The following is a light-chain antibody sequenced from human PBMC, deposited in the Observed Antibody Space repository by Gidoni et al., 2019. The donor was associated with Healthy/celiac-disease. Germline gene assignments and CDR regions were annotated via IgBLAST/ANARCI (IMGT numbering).Light chain of an antibody. Sequence: DIQMTQSPSSLSASVGDRVTITCRARQSISSYLNWYQQKPGKATKLLIYAASSLQSGVPSRFSGSGSGTDFTLTISSLQPEDFATYYCQQSYSTPPTFXQXTKVEIK. CDR1: QSISSY. CDR3: QQSYSTPPT. J-gene: IGKJ1*01. V-gene: IGKV1-39*01. CDR2: AAS.